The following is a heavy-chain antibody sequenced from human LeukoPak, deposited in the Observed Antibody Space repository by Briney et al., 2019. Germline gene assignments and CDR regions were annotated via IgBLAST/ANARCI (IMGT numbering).Heavy chain of an antibody. CDR3: ARVRGLLLWFGELLSEDNYYFDY. J-gene: IGHJ4*02. Sequence: GGSLRLSCAASGFTFNSYSMNWVRQAPGKGLEWVSYITSSSSTVYYADSVKGRFTISRDNAKNSLYLQMNSLRDDDTAVYYCARVRGLLLWFGELLSEDNYYFDYWGQGTLVTVSS. D-gene: IGHD3-10*01. CDR2: ITSSSSTV. V-gene: IGHV3-48*02. CDR1: GFTFNSYS.